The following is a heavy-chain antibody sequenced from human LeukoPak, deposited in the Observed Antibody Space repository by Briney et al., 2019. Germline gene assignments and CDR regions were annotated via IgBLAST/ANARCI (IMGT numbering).Heavy chain of an antibody. Sequence: GGSLRLSCAASGFTFSSYSMNWVRQAPGKGLEWVSYISSSSSTIYYADSAKGRFTISRDNDKNSLYLQMNRLRAGDTAVYYCARDNGANYYFDYWGQGTLVTVSS. CDR3: ARDNGANYYFDY. CDR2: ISSSSSTI. J-gene: IGHJ4*02. D-gene: IGHD4/OR15-4a*01. CDR1: GFTFSSYS. V-gene: IGHV3-48*01.